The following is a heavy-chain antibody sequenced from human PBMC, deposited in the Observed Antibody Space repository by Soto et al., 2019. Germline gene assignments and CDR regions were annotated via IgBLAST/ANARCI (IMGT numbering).Heavy chain of an antibody. CDR2: IYSDGST. CDR1: GFTVSSNY. V-gene: IGHV3-66*01. D-gene: IGHD2-15*01. CDR3: ARAVDPFDY. J-gene: IGHJ4*02. Sequence: PGASLRLSCAASGFTVSSNYMTWVRQNPGKGLEGVSVIYSDGSTYTADSVKGRFTISRDTSKNTVYLQMNSLRAEDTALYYCARAVDPFDYWGQGTLVTVSS.